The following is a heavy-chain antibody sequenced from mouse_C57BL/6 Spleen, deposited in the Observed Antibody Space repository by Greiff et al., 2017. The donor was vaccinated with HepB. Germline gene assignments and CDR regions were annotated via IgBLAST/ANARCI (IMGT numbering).Heavy chain of an antibody. CDR3: TRGFSTVVAPMDY. J-gene: IGHJ4*01. D-gene: IGHD1-1*01. Sequence: EVQRVESGTVLARPGASVKMSCKTSGYTFTSYWMHWVKQRPGQGLEWIGAIYPGNSDTSYNQKFKGKAKLTAVTSASTAYMELSSLTNEDSAVYYCTRGFSTVVAPMDYWGQGTSVTVSS. CDR1: GYTFTSYW. V-gene: IGHV1-5*01. CDR2: IYPGNSDT.